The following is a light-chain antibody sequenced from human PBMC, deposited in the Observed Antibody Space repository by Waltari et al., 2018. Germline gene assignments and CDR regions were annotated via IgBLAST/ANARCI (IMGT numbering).Light chain of an antibody. J-gene: IGKJ1*01. V-gene: IGKV4-1*01. CDR3: QQYYSRRT. CDR2: CAS. CDR1: QSILYNSNDKNY. Sequence: IVMTQSPEYLDVSLGERATINCKSSQSILYNSNDKNYLAWYQQKPGQPPKLLIYCASTRESGVPDRFSGNGSGTDFTLTISSLQAEDVAVYYCQQYYSRRTFGQGTKVEI.